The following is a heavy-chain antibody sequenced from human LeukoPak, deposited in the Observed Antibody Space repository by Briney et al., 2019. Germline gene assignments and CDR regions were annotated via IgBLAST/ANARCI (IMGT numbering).Heavy chain of an antibody. CDR2: ISSSSSTI. CDR3: ASPQRGSNNWNYF. J-gene: IGHJ4*02. D-gene: IGHD1-7*01. CDR1: GFTFSSYS. Sequence: GGSLRLSCAASGFTFSSYSMNWVRQAPGKGLEWVSYISSSSSTIYYADSVKGRFTISRDNAKNSLYLQMNSLRAEDTAVYYCASPQRGSNNWNYFWGQGTLVTVSS. V-gene: IGHV3-48*01.